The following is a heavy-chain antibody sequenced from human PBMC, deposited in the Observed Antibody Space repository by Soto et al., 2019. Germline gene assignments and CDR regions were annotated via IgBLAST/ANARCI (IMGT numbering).Heavy chain of an antibody. CDR1: GFTVSSNY. D-gene: IGHD1-26*01. J-gene: IGHJ6*02. CDR2: IYSGGST. CDR3: GGSGSYYYYYGMDV. V-gene: IGHV3-53*01. Sequence: GGSLRLSCAASGFTVSSNYMSWVRQAPGKGLEWVSVIYSGGSTYYADSVKGRFTISRDNSKNTLYLQMNSLRAEDTAVYYCGGSGSYYYYYGMDVWGQGTTVTVSS.